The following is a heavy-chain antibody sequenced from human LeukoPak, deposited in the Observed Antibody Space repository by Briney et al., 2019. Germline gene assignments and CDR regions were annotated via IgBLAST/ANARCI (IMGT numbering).Heavy chain of an antibody. CDR2: IKQDGSEK. CDR3: ARERYCYGMDV. V-gene: IGHV3-7*01. CDR1: GFIFSSYW. J-gene: IGHJ6*02. Sequence: GGSLRLSCAASGFIFSSYWMTWVRQAPGKGLEWVANIKQDGSEKYYVDSVKGRFTISRDNAKNSLYLQMNSLRAEDTAVYYCARERYCYGMDVWGQGTTVTVSS.